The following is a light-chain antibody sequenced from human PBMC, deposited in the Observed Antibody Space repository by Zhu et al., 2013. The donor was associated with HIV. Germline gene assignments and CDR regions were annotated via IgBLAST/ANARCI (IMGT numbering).Light chain of an antibody. CDR1: QGIDRY. Sequence: DIQLTQSPSFLSASVGDRVTITCRATQGIDRYLAWYQQKPGKAPKLLIYASSTLESGVPSRFSGSGSGTDFTLTISRLEPEDFAVYYCQRYGNLPWTFGHGTKVEIK. V-gene: IGKV1-9*01. J-gene: IGKJ1*01. CDR2: ASS. CDR3: QRYGNLPWT.